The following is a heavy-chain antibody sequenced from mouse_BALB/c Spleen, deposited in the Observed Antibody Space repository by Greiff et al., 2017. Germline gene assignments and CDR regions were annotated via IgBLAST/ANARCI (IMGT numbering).Heavy chain of an antibody. CDR1: GFSLSTSGMG. J-gene: IGHJ4*01. D-gene: IGHD1-2*01. CDR2: IWWDDVK. V-gene: IGHV8-8*01. CDR3: ARSPFITTAPYAMDY. Sequence: QVQLKESGPGILQPSQTLSLTCSFSGFSLSTSGMGVGWIRQPSGKGLEWLAHIWWDDVKRYNPALKSRLTISKDTSSSQVFLKIASVDTADTATYYCARSPFITTAPYAMDYWGQGTSVTVSS.